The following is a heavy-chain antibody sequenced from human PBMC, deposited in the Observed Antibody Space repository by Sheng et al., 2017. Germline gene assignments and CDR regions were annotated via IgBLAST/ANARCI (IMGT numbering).Heavy chain of an antibody. CDR2: IKEDGSEK. J-gene: IGHJ5*02. Sequence: EVQLVESGGGLVQPGGSLRLSCAASGFTISYHWMTWVRQAPGKGLEWVANIKEDGSEKFYVDSVRGRFTISRDNAKNSLYLQMNSLRVEDMAVYYCARGYDSSGWNLWGQGTLVTVSS. D-gene: IGHD3-22*01. V-gene: IGHV3-7*04. CDR1: GFTISYHW. CDR3: ARGYDSSGWNL.